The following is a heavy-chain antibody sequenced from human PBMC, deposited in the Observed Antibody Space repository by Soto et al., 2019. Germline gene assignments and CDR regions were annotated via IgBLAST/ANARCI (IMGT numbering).Heavy chain of an antibody. CDR3: AKEVERLFDY. V-gene: IGHV3-30-3*01. Sequence: QVQLVESGGGVVQPGRSLRLSCAASGFTFSSYAMHWVRQAPGKGLEWVAVISYDGSNKYYADSVKGRFTISRDNSKNTRYLQMNSLRAEDTVVYYCAKEVERLFDYWGQGTLVTVSS. CDR2: ISYDGSNK. D-gene: IGHD1-1*01. CDR1: GFTFSSYA. J-gene: IGHJ4*02.